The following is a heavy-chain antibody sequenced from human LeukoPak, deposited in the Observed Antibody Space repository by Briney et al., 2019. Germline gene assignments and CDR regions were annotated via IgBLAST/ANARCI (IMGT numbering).Heavy chain of an antibody. J-gene: IGHJ4*02. CDR1: GFTFSGSA. CDR3: TTDPYSSGWYGTEWDY. Sequence: GGSLRLSCAASGFTFSGSALHWVRQASGKGLEWVGRIRSTANGYATAYAASVKGRFTISRDDSKNTLYLQMNSLKTEDTAVYYCTTDPYSSGWYGTEWDYWGQGTLVTVSS. V-gene: IGHV3-73*01. CDR2: IRSTANGYAT. D-gene: IGHD6-19*01.